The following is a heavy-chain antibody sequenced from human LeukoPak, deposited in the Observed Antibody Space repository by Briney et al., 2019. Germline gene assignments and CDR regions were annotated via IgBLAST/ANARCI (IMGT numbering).Heavy chain of an antibody. CDR3: ARHGADTVTTPAYYYYYYGMDV. CDR1: GYSFTSYW. J-gene: IGHJ6*02. V-gene: IGHV5-51*01. D-gene: IGHD4-11*01. CDR2: IYYGDADT. Sequence: GESLKISCKGSGYSFTSYWIGWVRQMPGKGLEWMGIIYYGDADTRYGPSFQGQDTISADKSISTAYLQWSSLKASDTAMYYCARHGADTVTTPAYYYYYYGMDVWGQGTTVTVS.